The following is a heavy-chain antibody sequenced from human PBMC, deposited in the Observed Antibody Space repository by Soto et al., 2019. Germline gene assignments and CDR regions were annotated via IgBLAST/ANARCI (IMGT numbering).Heavy chain of an antibody. Sequence: SETLSLTCTVSGGSISNYYWNWIRQSPGKGLEWIGYIYSSGSTHYNPSLQNRVTISVDTSKNRFSLRLNSVTAADTAVYYCARSSIEPRVFMYPFDFWGQGTLVTVSS. J-gene: IGHJ4*02. V-gene: IGHV4-59*08. CDR2: IYSSGST. CDR3: ARSSIEPRVFMYPFDF. D-gene: IGHD6-6*01. CDR1: GGSISNYY.